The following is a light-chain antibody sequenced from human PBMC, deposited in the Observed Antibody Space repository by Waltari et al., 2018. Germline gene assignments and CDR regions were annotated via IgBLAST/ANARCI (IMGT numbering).Light chain of an antibody. V-gene: IGKV3-20*01. Sequence: EIVLTQPPATLSLSPGERATLSYMARHSIGKYFTRYQQKPGQAHRLLIYASSIRATGIPDRFSVSGSGTDFSLTISSLEPEDFAVYYCQKNEALPATFGQGTKVEIK. J-gene: IGKJ1*01. CDR2: ASS. CDR3: QKNEALPAT. CDR1: HSIGKY.